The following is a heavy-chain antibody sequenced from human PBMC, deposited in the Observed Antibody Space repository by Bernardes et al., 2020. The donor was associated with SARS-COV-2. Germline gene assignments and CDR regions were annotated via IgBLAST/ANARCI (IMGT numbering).Heavy chain of an antibody. CDR2: IIPIFGTA. CDR1: GGTFSSYA. D-gene: IGHD3-22*01. V-gene: IGHV1-69*06. Sequence: SVKVSCMASGGTFSSYAISWVRQAPGQGLEWMGGIIPIFGTANYAQKFQGRVTITADKSTSTAYMELSSLRSEDTAVYYCARSPPSSGYDWYFDLWGRGTLVTVSS. CDR3: ARSPPSSGYDWYFDL. J-gene: IGHJ2*01.